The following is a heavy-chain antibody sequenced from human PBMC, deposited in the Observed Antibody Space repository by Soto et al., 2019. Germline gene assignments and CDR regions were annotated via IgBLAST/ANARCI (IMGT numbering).Heavy chain of an antibody. D-gene: IGHD3-16*01. CDR2: IIPFFGAA. J-gene: IGHJ4*02. V-gene: IGHV1-69*13. CDR3: ARTAPMDAGDKYYYDF. CDR1: GGTFSTFG. Sequence: SVKVSCKTSGGTFSTFGISWVRQAPGQGLEWMGGIIPFFGAAEYSQKFEDRITITADESTNTVYMDLRSLTSEDTAIYYCARTAPMDAGDKYYYDFWGQGALVTVSS.